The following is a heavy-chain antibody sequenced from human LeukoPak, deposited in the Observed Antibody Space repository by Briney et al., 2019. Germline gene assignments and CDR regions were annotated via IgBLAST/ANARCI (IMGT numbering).Heavy chain of an antibody. J-gene: IGHJ3*02. D-gene: IGHD3-22*01. V-gene: IGHV1-2*02. Sequence: GASVKVSCKASGYTFTGYYIHWVRQAPGQGLEWMGWMNPNSGGTNYAQKFQGRVTMTRDTSISTAYMELSRLRSDDTAVYYCARESTTRDYYYDSSGYGVAFDIWGQGTMVTVSS. CDR3: ARESTTRDYYYDSSGYGVAFDI. CDR1: GYTFTGYY. CDR2: MNPNSGGT.